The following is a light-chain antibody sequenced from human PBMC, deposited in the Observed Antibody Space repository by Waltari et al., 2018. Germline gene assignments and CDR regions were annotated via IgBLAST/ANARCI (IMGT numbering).Light chain of an antibody. Sequence: DVVMTQSPLSLPVTAGQPASISCRSSQGLVHSDGNNYLSCFHQRPGQSPGRLMLKVSHRDSVVPERFSGSGSGTDFTLKISRVEAEDVGVYYCMQATHWPWTFGQGTKVEIK. J-gene: IGKJ1*01. CDR2: KVS. CDR1: QGLVHSDGNNY. CDR3: MQATHWPWT. V-gene: IGKV2-30*02.